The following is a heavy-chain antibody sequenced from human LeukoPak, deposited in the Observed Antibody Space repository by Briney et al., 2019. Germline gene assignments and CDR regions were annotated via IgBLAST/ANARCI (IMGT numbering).Heavy chain of an antibody. Sequence: PSETLSLTCTVSGGSISSSSYYWGWLRQPPGKGLEWIGSTYYSGSTYYNPSLKSRVTISVDTSKNQFSLKLSSVTAADTAVYYCARVYYYYYMDVWGKGTTVTISS. CDR3: ARVYYYYYMDV. V-gene: IGHV4-39*07. J-gene: IGHJ6*03. CDR1: GGSISSSSYY. CDR2: TYYSGST.